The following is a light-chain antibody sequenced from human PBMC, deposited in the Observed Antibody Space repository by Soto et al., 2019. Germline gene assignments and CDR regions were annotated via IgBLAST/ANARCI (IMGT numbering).Light chain of an antibody. V-gene: IGKV1-39*01. CDR3: QQSYSTPYT. CDR2: AAS. CDR1: QNIDGY. J-gene: IGKJ2*01. Sequence: DFQMTQSPSSLSASIGDRVTITCRASQNIDGYLNWYQHKPGKAPKLLICAASSLQSGVPSRFSDSGSGTDFTLTISSLQPEDFATYYCQQSYSTPYTFGQGTKLEIK.